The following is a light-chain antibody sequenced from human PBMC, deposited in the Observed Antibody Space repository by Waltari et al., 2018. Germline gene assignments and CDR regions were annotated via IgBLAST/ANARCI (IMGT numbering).Light chain of an antibody. Sequence: DIQMTQSPSSLSASVGDRVTITCRASQTVDKYLNWYQQKPWKVPKHLIGTASRLQSGVPSRFVGSGSGTDFTLTVSRLQPEDFATYYCQQSYFAPWTFGQGTKVESK. CDR2: TAS. CDR1: QTVDKY. V-gene: IGKV1-39*01. CDR3: QQSYFAPWT. J-gene: IGKJ1*01.